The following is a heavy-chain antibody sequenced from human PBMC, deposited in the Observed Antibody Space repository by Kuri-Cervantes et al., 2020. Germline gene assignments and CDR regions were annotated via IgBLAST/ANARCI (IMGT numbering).Heavy chain of an antibody. V-gene: IGHV3-7*01. CDR2: IKQDGSEK. J-gene: IGHJ6*02. CDR3: ARDSRGAVAAGGMDV. CDR1: GFTFSNAW. D-gene: IGHD6-19*01. Sequence: LSLTCAASGFTFSNAWMSWVRQAPGKGLEWVANIKQDGSEKYYVDSVKGRFTISRDNAKNSLYLQMNSLRAEDTAVYYCARDSRGAVAAGGMDVWGQGTTVTVSS.